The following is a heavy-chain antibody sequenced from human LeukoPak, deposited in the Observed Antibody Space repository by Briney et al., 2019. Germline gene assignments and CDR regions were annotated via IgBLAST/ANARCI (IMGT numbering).Heavy chain of an antibody. J-gene: IGHJ3*02. D-gene: IGHD1-7*01. CDR3: ARFSRGDNWNYRGAFDI. Sequence: SETLSLTCTVSGGSISSSSYYWGWIRQPPGKGLEWIGSIYYSGSTYYNPSLKSRVTISVDTSKNQFSLKLSSVTAADTAVYYCARFSRGDNWNYRGAFDIWGQGTMVTVSS. V-gene: IGHV4-39*07. CDR1: GGSISSSSYY. CDR2: IYYSGST.